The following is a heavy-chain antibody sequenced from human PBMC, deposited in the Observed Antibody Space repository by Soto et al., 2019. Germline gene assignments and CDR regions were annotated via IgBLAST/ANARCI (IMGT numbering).Heavy chain of an antibody. Sequence: EVQLVESGGGLVQPGGSLRLSCAASGFTFSSYWMSWVRQAPGKGLEWVANIKQDGSEKYYVDSVKGRFTISRDNAKNSLYLQMNSLRAEDTAVYYCARGRSWTMVVKYFDLWGRGTLVTVSS. D-gene: IGHD2-15*01. V-gene: IGHV3-7*04. CDR1: GFTFSSYW. CDR3: ARGRSWTMVVKYFDL. J-gene: IGHJ2*01. CDR2: IKQDGSEK.